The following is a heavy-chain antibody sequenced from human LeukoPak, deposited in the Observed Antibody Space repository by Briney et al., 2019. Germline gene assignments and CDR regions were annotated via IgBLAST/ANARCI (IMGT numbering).Heavy chain of an antibody. D-gene: IGHD6-13*01. Sequence: GGSLGLSCAASGFTVSSNYMSWVRQAPGKGLEWVSVIYSGGSTYYADSVKGRFTISRDNSKNTLYLQMNSLRAEDTAVYYCARESWGRYFDYWGQGTLVTVSS. V-gene: IGHV3-53*01. CDR3: ARESWGRYFDY. J-gene: IGHJ4*02. CDR1: GFTVSSNY. CDR2: IYSGGST.